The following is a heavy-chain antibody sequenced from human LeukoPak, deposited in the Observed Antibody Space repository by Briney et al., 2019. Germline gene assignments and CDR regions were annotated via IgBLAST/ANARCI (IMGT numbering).Heavy chain of an antibody. CDR2: ISYDGSNK. CDR1: GFTFSSYG. J-gene: IGHJ4*02. V-gene: IGHV3-30*18. Sequence: GSLRLSCAASGFTFSSYGMHWVRQAPGKGLEWVAVISYDGSNKYYADSVKGRSTISRDNSKNTLYLQMNSLRAEDTAVYYCAKDLDSFLLGYWGQGTLVTVSS. D-gene: IGHD3/OR15-3a*01. CDR3: AKDLDSFLLGY.